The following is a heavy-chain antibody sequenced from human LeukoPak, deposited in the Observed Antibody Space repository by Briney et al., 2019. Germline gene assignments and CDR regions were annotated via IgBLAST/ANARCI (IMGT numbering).Heavy chain of an antibody. CDR2: IYYSGST. CDR3: ARGGYSLYYYYYGMDV. CDR1: GGSISSYY. V-gene: IGHV4-59*01. Sequence: SETLSLTCTVSGGSISSYYWSWIRQPPGKGLEWIGYIYYSGSTNYNPSLKSRLTISVDTSKDQFSLKLSSVTAADTAVYYCARGGYSLYYYYYGMDVWGQGTTVTVSS. J-gene: IGHJ6*02. D-gene: IGHD5-12*01.